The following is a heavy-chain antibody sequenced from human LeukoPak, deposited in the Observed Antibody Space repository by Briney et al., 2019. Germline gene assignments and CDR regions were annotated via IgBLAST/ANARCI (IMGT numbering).Heavy chain of an antibody. CDR3: ARDYPGSPARFDY. V-gene: IGHV1-2*06. CDR1: GYTFTGYY. D-gene: IGHD1-26*01. Sequence: AASVKVSCKASGYTFTGYYMHWVRQAPGQGLEWMGRINPNSGGTNYAQKLQGRVTMTTDTFTSTAYMELRSLRSDDTAVYYCARDYPGSPARFDYWGQGTLVTVSS. J-gene: IGHJ4*02. CDR2: INPNSGGT.